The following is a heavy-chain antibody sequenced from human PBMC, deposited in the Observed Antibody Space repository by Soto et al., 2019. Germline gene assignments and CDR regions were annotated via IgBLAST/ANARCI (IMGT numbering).Heavy chain of an antibody. J-gene: IGHJ4*02. Sequence: ETLSLTCAVYGGSFSGYYWSWIRQPPGKGLEWIGEINHSGSTNYNPSLKSRVTISVDTSKNQFSLKLSSVTAADTAVYYCARPGRIAARDFDYWGLGTLVTVSS. V-gene: IGHV4-34*01. CDR2: INHSGST. CDR3: ARPGRIAARDFDY. D-gene: IGHD6-6*01. CDR1: GGSFSGYY.